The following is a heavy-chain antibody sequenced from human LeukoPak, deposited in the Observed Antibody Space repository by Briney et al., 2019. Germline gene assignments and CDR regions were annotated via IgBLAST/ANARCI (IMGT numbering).Heavy chain of an antibody. D-gene: IGHD3-10*01. V-gene: IGHV1-18*01. CDR2: ISAYNGNT. Sequence: GASVKVPCKASGYTFTSYGISWVRQAPGQGLEWMGWISAYNGNTNYAQKLQGRVTMTTDTSTSTAYMELRSLRSDDTAVYYCASGNYGSGSYPLDAFDIWGQGTMVTVSS. J-gene: IGHJ3*02. CDR1: GYTFTSYG. CDR3: ASGNYGSGSYPLDAFDI.